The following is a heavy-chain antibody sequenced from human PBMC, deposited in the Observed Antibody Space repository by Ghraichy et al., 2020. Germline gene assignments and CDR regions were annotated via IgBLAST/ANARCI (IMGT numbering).Heavy chain of an antibody. CDR2: INGNSDAI. Sequence: GESLNISCTASGFSFNTYSMNWVRQAPGKGLEWLSYINGNSDAIYYADSVKGRFTISRDNAKNSLYLQMNTLRAEDTAVYYCARDRNWASDYWGQGTLVTVSS. V-gene: IGHV3-48*04. D-gene: IGHD7-27*01. CDR3: ARDRNWASDY. CDR1: GFSFNTYS. J-gene: IGHJ4*02.